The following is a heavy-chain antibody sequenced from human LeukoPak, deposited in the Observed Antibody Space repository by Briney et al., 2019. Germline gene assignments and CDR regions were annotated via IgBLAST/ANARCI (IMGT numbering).Heavy chain of an antibody. D-gene: IGHD3-10*01. Sequence: PSETLSLTCAVYGGSFSGYYWSWIRQPPGKGLEWIGEINHSGSTNYNPSLKSRVTISVDTSKNQFSLKLSSVTAADTAVYYCARTNQKGLWFGGGTGFDYWGQGTLVTVSS. CDR2: INHSGST. CDR3: ARTNQKGLWFGGGTGFDY. V-gene: IGHV4-34*01. CDR1: GGSFSGYY. J-gene: IGHJ4*02.